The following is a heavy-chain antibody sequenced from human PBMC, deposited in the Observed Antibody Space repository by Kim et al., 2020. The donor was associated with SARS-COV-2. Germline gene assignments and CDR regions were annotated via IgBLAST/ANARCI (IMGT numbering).Heavy chain of an antibody. CDR3: ATGRGGYYGSGSMNWFDP. D-gene: IGHD3-10*01. Sequence: ASVKVSCKVSGYTLTELSMHWVRQAPGKGLEWMGGFDPEDGETIYAQKFQGRVTMTEDTSTDTAYMELSSLRSEDTAVYYCATGRGGYYGSGSMNWFDPWGQGTLVTVSS. J-gene: IGHJ5*02. CDR1: GYTLTELS. CDR2: FDPEDGET. V-gene: IGHV1-24*01.